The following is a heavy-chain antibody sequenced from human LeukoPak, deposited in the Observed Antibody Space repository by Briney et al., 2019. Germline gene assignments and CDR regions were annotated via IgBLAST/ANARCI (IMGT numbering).Heavy chain of an antibody. CDR3: TKFDYAAFEY. CDR2: IKSKTNGGTT. Sequence: GGSLRLSCAASGFTFSNAWMTWVRQSPGKGLEWVGRIKSKTNGGTTDYAAPVKGRFTISRDDSKNTLYLQMNSLKPEDTAVYYCTKFDYAAFEYWGQGALVTVSS. V-gene: IGHV3-15*01. D-gene: IGHD4-17*01. CDR1: GFTFSNAW. J-gene: IGHJ4*02.